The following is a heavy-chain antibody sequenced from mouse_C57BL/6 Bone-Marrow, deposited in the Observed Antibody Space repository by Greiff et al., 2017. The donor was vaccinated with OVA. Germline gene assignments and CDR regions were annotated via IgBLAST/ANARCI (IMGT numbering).Heavy chain of an antibody. CDR3: ARCVYYSNPAGFAY. Sequence: VKLVESGAELARPGASVKLSCKASGYTFTSYGISWVKQRTGQGLEWIGEIYPRSGNTYYNEKFKGKATLTADKSSSTAYMELRSLTSEDSAVYFCARCVYYSNPAGFAYWGQGTLVTVSA. J-gene: IGHJ3*01. CDR1: GYTFTSYG. V-gene: IGHV1-81*01. CDR2: IYPRSGNT. D-gene: IGHD2-5*01.